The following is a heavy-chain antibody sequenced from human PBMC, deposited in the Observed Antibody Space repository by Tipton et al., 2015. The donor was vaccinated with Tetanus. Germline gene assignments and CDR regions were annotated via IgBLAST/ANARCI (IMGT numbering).Heavy chain of an antibody. CDR1: GDSVSSNSAA. D-gene: IGHD6-13*01. CDR2: TYYRSKWYN. V-gene: IGHV6-1*01. Sequence: VKPSQTLSLTCAISGDSVSSNSAAWNWIRQSPSRGLEWLGRTYYRSKWYNDYAVSVKSRITINPDTSKNQFSLQLNSVTPEDTAVYYCASAGIAAAGTAGFDYWGQGTLVTVSS. CDR3: ASAGIAAAGTAGFDY. J-gene: IGHJ4*02.